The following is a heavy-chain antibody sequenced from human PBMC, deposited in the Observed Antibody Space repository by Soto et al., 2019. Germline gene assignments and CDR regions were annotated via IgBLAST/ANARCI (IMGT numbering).Heavy chain of an antibody. CDR1: GFTFSSYS. J-gene: IGHJ4*02. Sequence: GGSLRLSCAASGFTFSSYSMNWVRQAPGKGLEWVSSISSSSSYIYYADSVKGRFTISRDNAKNSLYLQMNSLRAEDTAVYYCAGPLDDYGVTGGIGRHEFDYWGQGTLVTVSS. CDR3: AGPLDDYGVTGGIGRHEFDY. V-gene: IGHV3-21*01. D-gene: IGHD4-17*01. CDR2: ISSSSSYI.